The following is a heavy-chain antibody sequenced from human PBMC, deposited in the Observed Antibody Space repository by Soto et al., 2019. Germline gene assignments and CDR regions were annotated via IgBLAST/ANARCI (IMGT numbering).Heavy chain of an antibody. CDR2: INTDGRTT. D-gene: IGHD6-19*01. V-gene: IGHV3-74*01. Sequence: EVQLVESGGGLVQPGGSLRLSCAASGFSFSSHYMHWVRQVPGKGLVWVSCINTDGRTTSYADSVKGRFTISRYNAKSTLYLQMNSLVAEDTAVYYCARRSTVSGTVYWGQGTLVTVSS. CDR1: GFSFSSHY. CDR3: ARRSTVSGTVY. J-gene: IGHJ4*02.